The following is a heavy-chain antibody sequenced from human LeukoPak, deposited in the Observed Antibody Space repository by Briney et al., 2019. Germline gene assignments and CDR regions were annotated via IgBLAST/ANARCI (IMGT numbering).Heavy chain of an antibody. CDR3: ARRWELLRIYKYFDL. CDR2: LYYSGST. CDR1: GGSISSSSYY. V-gene: IGHV4-39*01. Sequence: PSETLSLTCTVSGGSISSSSYYWGWMRPPPGQGLVWIGSLYYSGSTYYNPSLKSRVTISVDTSKNQFSLKLSSVTAADTAVYYCARRWELLRIYKYFDLWGRGTLVTVSS. J-gene: IGHJ2*01. D-gene: IGHD1-26*01.